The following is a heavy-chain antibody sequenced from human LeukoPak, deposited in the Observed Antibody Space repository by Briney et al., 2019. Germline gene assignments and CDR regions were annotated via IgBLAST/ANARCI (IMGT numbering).Heavy chain of an antibody. CDR2: INHSGST. CDR1: GGSFSGYY. Sequence: SETLSLTCAVYGGSFSGYYWSWIRQPPGKGLEWIGEINHSGSTNYNPSLKSRVTISVDTSKNQFSLKLSSVTAADTAVYYCARGGYSITLDYWGQGTLVTVSS. J-gene: IGHJ4*02. D-gene: IGHD6-13*01. V-gene: IGHV4-34*01. CDR3: ARGGYSITLDY.